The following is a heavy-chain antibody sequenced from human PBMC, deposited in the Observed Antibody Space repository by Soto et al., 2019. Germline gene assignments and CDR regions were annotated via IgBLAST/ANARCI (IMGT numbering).Heavy chain of an antibody. V-gene: IGHV3-23*01. Sequence: GELRLSCGASGFVFDNYVINWVRQVPGKGLEWVAGMSGSHDDHNIYYIDSVRGRFTISRDNSKSTVYLDLSHLGADDSPVYYAAKVKSIAVGPGVIDQCGHGTVVTVSA. D-gene: IGHD1-26*01. CDR2: MSGSHDDHNI. J-gene: IGHJ4*01. CDR3: AKVKSIAVGPGVIDQ. CDR1: GFVFDNYV.